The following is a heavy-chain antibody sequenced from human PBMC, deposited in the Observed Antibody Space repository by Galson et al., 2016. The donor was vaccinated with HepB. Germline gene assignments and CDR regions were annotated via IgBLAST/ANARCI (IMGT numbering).Heavy chain of an antibody. Sequence: SLRLSCAASGFSFRTYAMGWVRQAPGKGLAWVSSISGTGQNTYYTDSVKGRFTISRDNSRNTLSLQMNSLRAEDTAVYYCVQGGNGYDNYYFDSWGQGTLVTVSS. D-gene: IGHD5-12*01. V-gene: IGHV3-23*01. CDR2: ISGTGQNT. CDR3: VQGGNGYDNYYFDS. CDR1: GFSFRTYA. J-gene: IGHJ4*02.